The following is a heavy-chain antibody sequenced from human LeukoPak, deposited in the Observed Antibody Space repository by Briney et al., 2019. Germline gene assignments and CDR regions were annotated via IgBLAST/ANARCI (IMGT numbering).Heavy chain of an antibody. CDR1: GFTFSGSA. CDR3: TRLPEMATIIYDY. J-gene: IGHJ4*02. V-gene: IGHV3-73*01. Sequence: PGGSLTLSCAASGFTFSGSAMHWVRQASGKGLEWVGRIRSKANSYATAYAASVKGRFTISRDDSKNTAYLQMNSLKTEDTAVYYCTRLPEMATIIYDYWGQGTLVTVSS. D-gene: IGHD5-24*01. CDR2: IRSKANSYAT.